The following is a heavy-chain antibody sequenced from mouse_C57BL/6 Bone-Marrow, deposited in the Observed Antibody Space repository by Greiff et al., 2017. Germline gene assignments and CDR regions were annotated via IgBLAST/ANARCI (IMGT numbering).Heavy chain of an antibody. J-gene: IGHJ3*01. CDR1: GYSFTGYY. CDR3: ASKLL. Sequence: EVKLVESGPELVKPGASVKISCKASGYSFTGYYMNWVKQSPEKSLEWIGEINPSTGGTTYNQKFKAKATLTVDKSSSTAYMQLKSLTSEDSAVYYCASKLLWGQGTLVTVSA. V-gene: IGHV1-42*01. CDR2: INPSTGGT.